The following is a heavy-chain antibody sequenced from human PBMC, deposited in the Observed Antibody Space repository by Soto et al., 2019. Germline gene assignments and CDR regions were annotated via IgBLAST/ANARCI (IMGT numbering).Heavy chain of an antibody. CDR1: GASITGSFY. Sequence: PSDTLSLTSSLSGASITGSFYWSWIRQPAGKGLEWIGRFSLSGTTNYNPSLRGRGTMSADVSKNQFSLRLPSVTAADTALYYCARGMTPLGAPAWYYFDSWGHGTPFTVCS. J-gene: IGHJ4*01. V-gene: IGHV4-4*07. CDR2: FSLSGTT. D-gene: IGHD2-15*01. CDR3: ARGMTPLGAPAWYYFDS.